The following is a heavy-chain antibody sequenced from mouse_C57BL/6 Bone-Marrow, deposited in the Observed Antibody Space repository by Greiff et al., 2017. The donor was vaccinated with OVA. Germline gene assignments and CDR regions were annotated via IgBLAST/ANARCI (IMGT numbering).Heavy chain of an antibody. V-gene: IGHV1-15*01. CDR1: GYTFTDYE. Sequence: QVQLQQSGAELVRPGASVTLSCTASGYTFTDYEMHWVQQTPVHGLEWIGAIDPETGGTAYNQKFKGKAILTADKSSSTAYMELRSLTSEVSAVYYCTRSYSNYGDFDYWGQGTTLTVSS. J-gene: IGHJ2*01. CDR2: IDPETGGT. CDR3: TRSYSNYGDFDY. D-gene: IGHD2-5*01.